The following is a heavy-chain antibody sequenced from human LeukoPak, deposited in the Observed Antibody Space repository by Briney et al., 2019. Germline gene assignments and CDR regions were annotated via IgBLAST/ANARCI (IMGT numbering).Heavy chain of an antibody. J-gene: IGHJ4*02. Sequence: ASVKVSCKASGYTFTSYGISWVRQAPGQGLEWMGWISAYNGNTNYAQKLQGRVTMTIDTSTSTAYMELRSLRSDDTAVYYCARDSRIIAAAGIPAYWGQGTLVTVSS. CDR1: GYTFTSYG. V-gene: IGHV1-18*01. CDR2: ISAYNGNT. CDR3: ARDSRIIAAAGIPAY. D-gene: IGHD6-13*01.